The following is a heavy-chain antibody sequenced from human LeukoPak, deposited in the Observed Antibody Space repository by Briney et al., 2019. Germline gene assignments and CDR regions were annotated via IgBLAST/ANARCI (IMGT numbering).Heavy chain of an antibody. CDR2: IRSKAYGGTT. CDR3: TRALPSRDGYNRNFDY. D-gene: IGHD5-24*01. V-gene: IGHV3-49*03. J-gene: IGHJ4*02. CDR1: GFTFGDYA. Sequence: PGGSLRLSCTASGFTFGDYAMSCFRQAPGKGLEWVGFIRSKAYGGTTEYAASVKGRFTISRDDSKSIAYLQMNSLKTEDTAVYYCTRALPSRDGYNRNFDYWGQGTLVTVSS.